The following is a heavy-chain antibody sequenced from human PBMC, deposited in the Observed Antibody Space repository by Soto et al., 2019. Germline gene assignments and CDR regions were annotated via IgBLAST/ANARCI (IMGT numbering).Heavy chain of an antibody. Sequence: GGSLRLSCAASGFRFSSFWMTWVRQAPGKGLEWVANIKEDGSERNYVDSVKGRFTISRDNAKNSLYLQMNSLRVEDTAVYYCVRDYYGPGPYWGQGTLVTVSS. D-gene: IGHD3-10*01. J-gene: IGHJ4*01. CDR3: VRDYYGPGPY. CDR1: GFRFSSFW. CDR2: IKEDGSER. V-gene: IGHV3-7*01.